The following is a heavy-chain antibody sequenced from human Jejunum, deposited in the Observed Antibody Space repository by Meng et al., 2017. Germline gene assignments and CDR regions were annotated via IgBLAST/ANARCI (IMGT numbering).Heavy chain of an antibody. Sequence: SETLSLTCTVSGYSITSVYFWGWIRQSPGKGLEWIGAINDGGITYYNPSLKSRVTISVDTSKNQFSLGLSSVTAADAAVYYCVRELVPGFFQYWGQGTLVTVSS. V-gene: IGHV4-38-2*02. CDR1: GYSITSVYF. CDR3: VRELVPGFFQY. CDR2: INDGGIT. J-gene: IGHJ1*01. D-gene: IGHD1-14*01.